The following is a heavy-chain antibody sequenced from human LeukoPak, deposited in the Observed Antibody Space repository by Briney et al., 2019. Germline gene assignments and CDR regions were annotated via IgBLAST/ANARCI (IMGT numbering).Heavy chain of an antibody. CDR1: GGTFSSYA. CDR2: IIPIFGTA. CDR3: ARVVVVVEHDYYGMDV. Sequence: SVKVSCKASGGTFSSYAISWARQAPGQGLEWMGGIIPIFGTANYAQKFQGRVTITADESTSTAYMELSSLRSEDTAVYYCARVVVVVEHDYYGMDVWGQGTTVTVSS. J-gene: IGHJ6*02. V-gene: IGHV1-69*13. D-gene: IGHD2-15*01.